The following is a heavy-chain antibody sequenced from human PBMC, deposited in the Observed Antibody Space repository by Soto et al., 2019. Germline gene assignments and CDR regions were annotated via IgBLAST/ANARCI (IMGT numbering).Heavy chain of an antibody. CDR3: ARGNHRWLQLWYFDL. V-gene: IGHV1-69*12. CDR2: IIPIFGTV. Sequence: QVQQVQSGAEVKKPGSSVKVSCKASGGTFSNYPISWVRQAPGQGLEWMGEIIPIFGTVNYAQKFQGRVTITADESTSTAYMELSSLRSADTAVYYCARGNHRWLQLWYFDLWGRGTLVTVSS. CDR1: GGTFSNYP. J-gene: IGHJ2*01. D-gene: IGHD5-12*01.